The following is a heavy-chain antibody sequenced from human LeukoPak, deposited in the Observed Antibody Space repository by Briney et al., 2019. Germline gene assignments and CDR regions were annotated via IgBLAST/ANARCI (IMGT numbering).Heavy chain of an antibody. CDR1: GGSIGTYY. V-gene: IGHV4-59*08. J-gene: IGHJ6*03. CDR3: ARHIGGGIEDMDV. Sequence: SETLSLTCTVSGGSIGTYYWSWVRQSPGTGLEWIGYIYVTGTRYNPYLQSRVTISVGRSSNQFFLKMTSVTAADTAVYYCARHIGGGIEDMDVWGRGTKVTVSS. D-gene: IGHD3-16*02. CDR2: IYVTGT.